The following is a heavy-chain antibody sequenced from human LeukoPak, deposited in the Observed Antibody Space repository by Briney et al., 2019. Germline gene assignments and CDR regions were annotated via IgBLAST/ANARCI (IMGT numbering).Heavy chain of an antibody. D-gene: IGHD2-15*01. J-gene: IGHJ3*02. CDR3: AKTEDIVLVVAARDAFDI. CDR1: GGSISSGDYY. CDR2: IYYSGST. Sequence: PSQTLSLTCTVSGGSISSGDYYWSWIRQPPGKGLEWIGYIYYSGSTYYNSSLKSRVTISVDTSKNQFSLKLYSVTAADTAVYYCAKTEDIVLVVAARDAFDIWGQGTMVTVSS. V-gene: IGHV4-30-4*01.